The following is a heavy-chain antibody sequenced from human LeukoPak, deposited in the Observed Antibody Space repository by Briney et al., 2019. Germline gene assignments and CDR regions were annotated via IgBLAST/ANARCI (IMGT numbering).Heavy chain of an antibody. J-gene: IGHJ4*02. Sequence: SETLSLTCTVSGYSITSGCYWAWIRQPPGKGLEWIGSIYHSGSTYYNPSLKSRVTISVDTSKNQFSLKLTSVTAADTAVYYCARGIDSSGYYFDYWGQGTLVTVSS. CDR3: ARGIDSSGYYFDY. V-gene: IGHV4-38-2*02. D-gene: IGHD3-22*01. CDR2: IYHSGST. CDR1: GYSITSGCY.